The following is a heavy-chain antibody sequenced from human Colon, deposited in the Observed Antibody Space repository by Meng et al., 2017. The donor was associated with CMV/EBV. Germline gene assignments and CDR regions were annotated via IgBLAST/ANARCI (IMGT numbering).Heavy chain of an antibody. V-gene: IGHV4-34*01. CDR2: FHRSRSN. Sequence: TLSLVYAGDFRCWSGYFWSWCREPAGKGLGWIVEFHRSRSNSSNPAQNTLSVLSVDTTNNQYSLTLSSVTAAETALYYSSRGAYSYEALIYWGQGALVTVSS. J-gene: IGHJ4*02. CDR1: FRCWSGYF. D-gene: IGHD2-21*01. CDR3: SRGAYSYEALIY.